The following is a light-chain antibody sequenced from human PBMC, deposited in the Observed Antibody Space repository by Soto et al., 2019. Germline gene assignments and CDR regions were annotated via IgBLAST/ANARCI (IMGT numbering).Light chain of an antibody. J-gene: IGKJ3*01. V-gene: IGKV3-20*01. CDR1: QSVSSNY. Sequence: EIVLTQSPGTLSLSPGERATLSCRASQSVSSNYLAWYQQRPGQAPRLLIFGASYRATGIPDRFSGSGSGTDFTLTISRLEPEDFAVYYCQQYDSYTPEFTFGPGTRVDSK. CDR2: GAS. CDR3: QQYDSYTPEFT.